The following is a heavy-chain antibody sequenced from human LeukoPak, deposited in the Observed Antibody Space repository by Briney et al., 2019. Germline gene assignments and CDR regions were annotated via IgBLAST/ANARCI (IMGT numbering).Heavy chain of an antibody. CDR1: GYTLTELS. Sequence: ASVKVSCKVSGYTLTELSMHWVRQAPGKGLEWMGGFDPEDGETIYAQKFQGRVTMTEDTSTDTAYMELSSLRSEDMAVYYCATASHYYYGMDVWGQGTTVTVSS. J-gene: IGHJ6*02. V-gene: IGHV1-24*01. CDR2: FDPEDGET. CDR3: ATASHYYYGMDV.